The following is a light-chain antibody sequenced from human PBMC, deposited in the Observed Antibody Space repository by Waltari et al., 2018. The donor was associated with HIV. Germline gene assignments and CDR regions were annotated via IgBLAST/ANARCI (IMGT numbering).Light chain of an antibody. Sequence: DIQMTQSPSTLSASVGDRVTITCRASQSISGGLAWYQKRPGQAPKLLIYKASSLESGVPSRFSGRESGTEFTLAISSLQPDDFATYCQQYDTYPLTFGGGTKVEIK. CDR3: QQYDTYPLT. CDR1: QSISGG. V-gene: IGKV1-5*03. J-gene: IGKJ4*01. CDR2: KAS.